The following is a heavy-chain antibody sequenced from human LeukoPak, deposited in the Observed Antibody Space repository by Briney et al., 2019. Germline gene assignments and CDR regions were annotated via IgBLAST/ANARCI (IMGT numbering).Heavy chain of an antibody. CDR1: GGSISSYY. J-gene: IGHJ5*02. CDR2: IYYSGST. CDR3: ARIELEKGWFDP. V-gene: IGHV4-59*01. D-gene: IGHD1-1*01. Sequence: PSETLSLTCTVSGGSISSYYWSWIRQPPGKGLEWIGHIYYSGSTNYNPSLRSRVTISVDTSRNQFSLKLSSVTAADTAVYYCARIELEKGWFDPWGQGTLVTVSS.